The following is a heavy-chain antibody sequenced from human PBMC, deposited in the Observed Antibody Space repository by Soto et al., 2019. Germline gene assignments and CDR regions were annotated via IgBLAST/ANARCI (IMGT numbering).Heavy chain of an antibody. J-gene: IGHJ4*02. CDR1: GGTFSSYA. Sequence: GASVKVSCKASGGTFSSYAISWVRQAPGQGLEWMGGIIPIFGTANYAQKFQGRVTITADESTSTAYMELSSLRSEDTAVYYCARGLLRLRFLEWLLIGLDYWGQGTLVTVSS. V-gene: IGHV1-69*13. CDR3: ARGLLRLRFLEWLLIGLDY. CDR2: IIPIFGTA. D-gene: IGHD3-3*01.